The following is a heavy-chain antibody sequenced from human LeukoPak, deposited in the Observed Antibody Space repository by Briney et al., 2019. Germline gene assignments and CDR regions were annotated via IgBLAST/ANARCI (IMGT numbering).Heavy chain of an antibody. Sequence: GSLRLSCAAPGFTFSCYWISWVRQAPGKGLEWVANIKQDGSEKYYVDSVKGRFTISRDNAKNSLYLQMNSLRAEDTAVYYCARDRRGGDYWGQGTLVTVSS. D-gene: IGHD2-15*01. CDR2: IKQDGSEK. J-gene: IGHJ4*02. V-gene: IGHV3-7*01. CDR3: ARDRRGGDY. CDR1: GFTFSCYW.